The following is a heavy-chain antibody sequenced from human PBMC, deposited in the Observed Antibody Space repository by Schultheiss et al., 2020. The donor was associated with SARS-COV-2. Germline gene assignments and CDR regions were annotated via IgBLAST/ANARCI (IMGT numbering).Heavy chain of an antibody. J-gene: IGHJ5*02. Sequence: ASVKVSCKASGYTFTSYGISWVRQAPGQGLEWMGWISAYNGNTNYAQKLQGRVTMTRDTSISTAYMELSRLRSDDTAVYYCARHNRYGDPWGQGTLVTVSS. CDR3: ARHNRYGDP. CDR2: ISAYNGNT. D-gene: IGHD4-17*01. V-gene: IGHV1-18*01. CDR1: GYTFTSYG.